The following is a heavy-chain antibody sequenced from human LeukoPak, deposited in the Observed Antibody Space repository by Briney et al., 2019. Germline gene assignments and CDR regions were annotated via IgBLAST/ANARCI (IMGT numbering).Heavy chain of an antibody. CDR3: VRGRLSPDY. Sequence: PGRSLRLSCAASGFTFSSYAMHWVRQAPGKRLEWVAVISYDGSNKYYADSVKGRFTISRDNSKNTLYLQMNSLRAEDTAVYYCVRGRLSPDYWGQGTLVTVSS. J-gene: IGHJ4*02. CDR1: GFTFSSYA. V-gene: IGHV3-30-3*01. D-gene: IGHD4/OR15-4a*01. CDR2: ISYDGSNK.